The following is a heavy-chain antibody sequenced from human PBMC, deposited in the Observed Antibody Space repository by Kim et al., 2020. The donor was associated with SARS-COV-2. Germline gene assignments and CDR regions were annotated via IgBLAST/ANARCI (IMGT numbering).Heavy chain of an antibody. CDR2: ISPSGDRT. J-gene: IGHJ4*02. Sequence: ASVKVSCKTSGYTFSNHYMHWVRQAPGQGLEWMGVISPSGDRTSYTQKFQVRVIVTRDTSTDTVYMEVSSLSSDDTAIYYCVGEVSGFGSFDFWGQGTLVTVSS. CDR3: VGEVSGFGSFDF. D-gene: IGHD3-10*01. V-gene: IGHV1-46*01. CDR1: GYTFSNHY.